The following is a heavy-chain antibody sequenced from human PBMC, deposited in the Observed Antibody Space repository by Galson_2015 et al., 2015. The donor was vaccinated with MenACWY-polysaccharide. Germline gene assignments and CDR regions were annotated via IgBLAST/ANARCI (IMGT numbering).Heavy chain of an antibody. J-gene: IGHJ6*02. CDR3: AREVQYSSSWYDYYYYYGMDV. Sequence: SLRLSCAASGFTFSSYSMNWVRQAPGKGLEWVSPISSSSSYIYYADSVKGRFTISRDNAKNSLYLQMNSLRAEDTAVYYCAREVQYSSSWYDYYYYYGMDVWGQGTTVTVSS. CDR2: ISSSSSYI. CDR1: GFTFSSYS. V-gene: IGHV3-21*01. D-gene: IGHD6-13*01.